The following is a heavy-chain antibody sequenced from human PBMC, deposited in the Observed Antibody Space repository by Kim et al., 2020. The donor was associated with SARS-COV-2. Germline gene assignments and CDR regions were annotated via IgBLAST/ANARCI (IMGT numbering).Heavy chain of an antibody. J-gene: IGHJ4*02. CDR3: ARENERGYSYGKQDY. V-gene: IGHV3-33*05. CDR1: GFTFSSYG. CDR2: ISYDGSNK. D-gene: IGHD5-18*01. Sequence: GGSLRLSCAASGFTFSSYGMHWVRQAPGKGLEWVAVISYDGSNKYYADSVKGRFTISRDNSKNTLYLQMNSLRAEDTAVYYCARENERGYSYGKQDYWGQGTLVTVSS.